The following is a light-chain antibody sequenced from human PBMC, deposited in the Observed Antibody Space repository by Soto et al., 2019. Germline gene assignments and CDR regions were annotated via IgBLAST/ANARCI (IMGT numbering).Light chain of an antibody. CDR1: SSDIGAYNF. Sequence: QSALTQPASVSGSPGQSITISCTGTSSDIGAYNFVSWYEQHPGKAPKLMCYDVNIRPSGVSNRFSGSKSGNTASLTISGLQADDEADYYCTSWTTSTTMIFGGGTKVTLL. J-gene: IGLJ2*01. V-gene: IGLV2-14*03. CDR2: DVN. CDR3: TSWTTSTTMI.